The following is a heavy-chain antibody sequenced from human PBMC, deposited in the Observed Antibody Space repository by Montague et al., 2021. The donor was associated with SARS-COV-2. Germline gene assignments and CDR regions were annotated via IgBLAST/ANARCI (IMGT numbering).Heavy chain of an antibody. CDR2: FYYSLNT. Sequence: SETLSLTCTVSGGPISTYYWNWIRQSPGKGLEWLGYFYYSLNTNYNPSLKGRLTISVDTSENQVSLNLRSVTAADTAVYYCARDSFEAPLFFDYWGQGILVTVSS. J-gene: IGHJ4*02. D-gene: IGHD3-16*01. CDR1: GGPISTYY. CDR3: ARDSFEAPLFFDY. V-gene: IGHV4-59*01.